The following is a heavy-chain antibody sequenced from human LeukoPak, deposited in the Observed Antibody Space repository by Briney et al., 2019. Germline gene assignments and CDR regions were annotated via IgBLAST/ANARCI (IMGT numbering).Heavy chain of an antibody. V-gene: IGHV3-11*05. CDR2: ISSSTSTT. D-gene: IGHD6-13*01. CDR3: ARERVVAAAHDAFDI. J-gene: IGHJ3*02. Sequence: PGGSLRLSCAASGFIFSDYYMSWIRQAPGKGLEWVSYISSSTSTTNYADSVKGRFTISRDNAKNSLYLQMNSLRAEDTAVYYCARERVVAAAHDAFDIWGQGTMVTVSS. CDR1: GFIFSDYY.